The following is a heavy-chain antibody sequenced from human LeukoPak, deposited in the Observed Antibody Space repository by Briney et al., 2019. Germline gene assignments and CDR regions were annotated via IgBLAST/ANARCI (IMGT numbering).Heavy chain of an antibody. D-gene: IGHD3-16*01. Sequence: PSETLSLTCAVSGGSISSSSYYWSWIRQPAGKGLEWIGRIYTSGSTNYNPSLQSRVTMSVDTSNNQFSLKLTSVTAADTAVYWGGGGGGVFGGLFYFDFWGQGTLVTVSS. J-gene: IGHJ4*02. V-gene: IGHV4-61*02. CDR2: IYTSGST. CDR1: GGSISSSSYY. CDR3: GGGGGVFGGLFYFDF.